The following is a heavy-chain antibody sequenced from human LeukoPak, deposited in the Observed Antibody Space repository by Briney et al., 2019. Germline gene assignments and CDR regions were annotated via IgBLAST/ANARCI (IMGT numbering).Heavy chain of an antibody. J-gene: IGHJ4*02. V-gene: IGHV4-38-2*02. D-gene: IGHD5-24*01. Sequence: SETLSLTCTVSGYSISSGYYWAWIRPPPGKGLEWIGEINHSGSTNYSPSLKSRVTISVDTSKNQFSLKLSSVTAADTAVYYCARDRDGYNYGHFDYWGQGTLVTVSS. CDR2: INHSGST. CDR1: GYSISSGYY. CDR3: ARDRDGYNYGHFDY.